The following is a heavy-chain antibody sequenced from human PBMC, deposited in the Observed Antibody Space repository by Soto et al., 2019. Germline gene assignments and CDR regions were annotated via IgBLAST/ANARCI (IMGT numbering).Heavy chain of an antibody. J-gene: IGHJ4*02. Sequence: SGPTLVNPTQTLTLTCTFSGFSLTTSGVGVGWIRQSPGKALEWLALIYWDDNKAYNPSLKSRDTITKDTSKNQVVLTMTNTDTVDTATYHCARYLVSSGKWGFDYWGQGILVTVSS. V-gene: IGHV2-5*02. CDR1: GFSLTTSGVG. CDR2: IYWDDNK. D-gene: IGHD3-22*01. CDR3: ARYLVSSGKWGFDY.